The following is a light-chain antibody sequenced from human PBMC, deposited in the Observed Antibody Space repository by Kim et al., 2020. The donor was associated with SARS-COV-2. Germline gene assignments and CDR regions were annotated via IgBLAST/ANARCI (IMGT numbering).Light chain of an antibody. V-gene: IGKV3-20*01. CDR2: GTS. Sequence: DIVLTQSPGTLSSSPGERATLSCRASQSVSSRFLAWYQQKPGQAPRPLIYGTSSRATGIPDRFSGTGSGTDFTLTISRLEPEDFAVYYCQLYVSSPPRVTFGGGTKVDIK. CDR1: QSVSSRF. CDR3: QLYVSSPPRVT. J-gene: IGKJ4*01.